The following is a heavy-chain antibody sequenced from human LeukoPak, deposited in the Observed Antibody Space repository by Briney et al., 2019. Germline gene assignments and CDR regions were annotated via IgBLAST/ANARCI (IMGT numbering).Heavy chain of an antibody. J-gene: IGHJ6*03. D-gene: IGHD3-10*01. Sequence: SETLSLTCAVYGGSFSGYYWSWIRQPPGKGLEWIGQINHSGSTNYSPSLKSRVTISVDTSKNQFSLKLSSVTAADTALYYCARVPPGITMVRGVPHYYYYYMDVWGKGTTVTISS. V-gene: IGHV4-34*01. CDR2: INHSGST. CDR3: ARVPPGITMVRGVPHYYYYYMDV. CDR1: GGSFSGYY.